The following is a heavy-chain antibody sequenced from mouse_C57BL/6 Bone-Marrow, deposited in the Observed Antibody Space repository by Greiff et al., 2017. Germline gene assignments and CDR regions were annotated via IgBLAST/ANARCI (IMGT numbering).Heavy chain of an antibody. CDR2: ILPGSGST. CDR3: ARSVITTGVGTDY. CDR1: GYTFTGYW. D-gene: IGHD1-1*01. Sequence: QVQLQQSGAELMKPGASVKLSCKATGYTFTGYWIEWVKQRPGHGLEWIGEILPGSGSTNYNEKFKGKGTFTAHTSSNTAYMQRSSLTTEDSAISCCARSVITTGVGTDYWGQGTTLTVSS. V-gene: IGHV1-9*01. J-gene: IGHJ2*01.